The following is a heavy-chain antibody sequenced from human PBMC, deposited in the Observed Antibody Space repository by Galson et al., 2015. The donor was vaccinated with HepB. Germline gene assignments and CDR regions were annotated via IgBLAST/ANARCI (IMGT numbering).Heavy chain of an antibody. CDR2: IDPSDSYT. V-gene: IGHV5-10-1*01. Sequence: QSGAEVKKHGESLRISCKGSGYSFTSYWISWVRQLPGKGLEWMGRIDPSDSYTNYSPSFQGHVTISADKSISTAYLQWSSLKASDTAMYYCARHKIAVAGSSDAFDIWGQVTMVTVSS. J-gene: IGHJ3*02. CDR1: GYSFTSYW. D-gene: IGHD6-19*01. CDR3: ARHKIAVAGSSDAFDI.